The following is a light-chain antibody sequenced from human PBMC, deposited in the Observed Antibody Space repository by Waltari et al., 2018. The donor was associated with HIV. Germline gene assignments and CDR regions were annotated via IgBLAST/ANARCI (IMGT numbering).Light chain of an antibody. Sequence: SSDLTQDPAVSVALGQTVNITCQGDSLSASYPTWYQPKPGLPPVVVFFVEDNRPSGIPIRFSASTSGDTASLTVAGAQAEDEADYFCHCRDSSSHHLLFGGGTKLTVL. V-gene: IGLV3-19*01. CDR1: SLSASY. CDR3: HCRDSSSHHLL. CDR2: VED. J-gene: IGLJ2*01.